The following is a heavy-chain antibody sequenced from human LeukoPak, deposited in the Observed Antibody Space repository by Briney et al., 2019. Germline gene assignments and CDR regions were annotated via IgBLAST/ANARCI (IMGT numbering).Heavy chain of an antibody. CDR2: IDWDDDK. D-gene: IGHD2-2*01. J-gene: IGHJ5*02. CDR3: VRSINAKANWFDP. CDR1: GFSLSTSGMR. V-gene: IGHV2-70*04. Sequence: SGPALVKPTQTLTLTCTFSGFSLSTSGMRVSWIRQPPGKALEWLARIDWDDDKFYSTSLKTRLTISKDTSKNQVVLTMTNMDPVDTATYYCVRSINAKANWFDPWGQGTLVTVSS.